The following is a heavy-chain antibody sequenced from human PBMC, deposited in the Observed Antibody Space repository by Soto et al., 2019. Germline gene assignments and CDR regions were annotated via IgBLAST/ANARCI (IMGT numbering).Heavy chain of an antibody. V-gene: IGHV5-51*01. CDR2: IYPGDSDT. D-gene: IGHD2-2*01. CDR1: GYSFTSYW. CDR3: ATSVVVVVPSATRLHYGMDV. Sequence: GESLKISCKGSGYSFTSYWIGWVRQMPGKGLEWMGIIYPGDSDTRYSPSFQGQVTISADKSISTAYLQWSSLKASDTAMYYCATSVVVVVPSATRLHYGMDVWGQGTTVTVSS. J-gene: IGHJ6*02.